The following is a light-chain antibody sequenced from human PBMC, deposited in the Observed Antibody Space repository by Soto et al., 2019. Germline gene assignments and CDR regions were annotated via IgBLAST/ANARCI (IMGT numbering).Light chain of an antibody. CDR3: SSYAGRYTFG. CDR1: SSDVGDYNY. Sequence: QSVLTQPRSVSGSPGQSVTISCTATSSDVGDYNYVSWYQQHPGKAPKLMIYDVYKRPSGVPDRFSGSKSGDTASLTISGLQAEDEADYYCSSYAGRYTFGFGGGTQLTVL. J-gene: IGLJ3*02. CDR2: DVY. V-gene: IGLV2-11*01.